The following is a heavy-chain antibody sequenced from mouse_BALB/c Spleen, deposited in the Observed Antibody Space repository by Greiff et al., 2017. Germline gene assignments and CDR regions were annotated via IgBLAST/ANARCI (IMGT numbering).Heavy chain of an antibody. CDR3: ASAGYEGAMDY. D-gene: IGHD2-14*01. V-gene: IGHV1-80*01. CDR2: IYPGDGDT. J-gene: IGHJ4*01. Sequence: QVQLKQSGAELVRPGSSVKISCKASGYAFSSYWMNWVKQRPGQGLEWIGQIYPGDGDTNYNGKFKGKATLTADKSSSTAYMQLSSLTSEDSAVYFCASAGYEGAMDYWGQGTSVTVSS. CDR1: GYAFSSYW.